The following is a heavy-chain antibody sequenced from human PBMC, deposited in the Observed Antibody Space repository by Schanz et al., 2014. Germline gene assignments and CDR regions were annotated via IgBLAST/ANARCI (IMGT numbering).Heavy chain of an antibody. J-gene: IGHJ6*01. D-gene: IGHD3-22*01. CDR3: SKDTGYYDSPDYVDMDI. Sequence: SCAASGFSFDDYRMGWVRQTPGKGLEWVSGISWNSVDICYAYSVKCLFTISRDNAKNYLYLQMGSLRAEDTALYFCSKDTGYYDSPDYVDMDISGQGT. CDR2: ISWNSVDI. V-gene: IGHV3-9*01. CDR1: GFSFDDYR.